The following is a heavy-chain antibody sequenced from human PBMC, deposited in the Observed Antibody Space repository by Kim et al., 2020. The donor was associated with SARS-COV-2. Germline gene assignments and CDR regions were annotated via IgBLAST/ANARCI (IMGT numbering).Heavy chain of an antibody. CDR1: GGSISSSSYY. CDR2: IYYSGST. V-gene: IGHV4-39*01. CDR3: ARLFRYSYGHYYFGY. J-gene: IGHJ4*02. Sequence: SETLSLTCTVSGGSISSSSYYWGWIRQPPGQGLEWIGSIYYSGSTYYNPYLKSRVTISVDTSKNQFSLKLSSVTAAATAVYYCARLFRYSYGHYYFGYWGQGALLTVSS. D-gene: IGHD5-18*01.